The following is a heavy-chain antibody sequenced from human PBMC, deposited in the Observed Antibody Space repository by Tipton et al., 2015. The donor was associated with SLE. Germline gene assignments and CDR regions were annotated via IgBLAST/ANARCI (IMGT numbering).Heavy chain of an antibody. CDR2: IKQDGSEK. D-gene: IGHD5-24*01. Sequence: SLRLSCAASGFTFSSYWMSWVRQAPGKGLEWVANIKQDGSEKYYVDSVKGRFTISRDNAKNSLYLQMNSLRAEDTAVYYCARVVRDGYNCPLDYWGQGTLVTVSS. CDR1: GFTFSSYW. CDR3: ARVVRDGYNCPLDY. V-gene: IGHV3-7*01. J-gene: IGHJ4*02.